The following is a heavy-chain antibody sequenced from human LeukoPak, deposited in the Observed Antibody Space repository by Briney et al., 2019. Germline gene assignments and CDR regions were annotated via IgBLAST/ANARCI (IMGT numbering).Heavy chain of an antibody. CDR3: ARRPVRGNWFDP. D-gene: IGHD3-10*01. J-gene: IGHJ5*02. V-gene: IGHV3-23*01. CDR1: GFTFSSYA. Sequence: PGGSLRLSCAASGFTFSSYAMSWVRQAPGKGLEWVSAISGSGGSTYYADSVKGRFTISRDNSKNTLYLQMNSLRAEDTAVYYCARRPVRGNWFDPWGQGTLVTVSP. CDR2: ISGSGGST.